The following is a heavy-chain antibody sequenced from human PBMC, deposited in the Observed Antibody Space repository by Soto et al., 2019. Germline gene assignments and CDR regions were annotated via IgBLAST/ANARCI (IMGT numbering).Heavy chain of an antibody. Sequence: EVQLLESGGGVVQPGGSLRLYCAASGFTFSDYAMSWVRQTPGKGLQWVSGVGGSDDDKHYADSVRGRFIVSRDNSKNTLYLQMNSLRADDTAIYYCAKDATSFNGVWDPFVMWGQGTEVTVSS. D-gene: IGHD2-8*01. CDR3: AKDATSFNGVWDPFVM. CDR1: GFTFSDYA. J-gene: IGHJ3*02. V-gene: IGHV3-23*01. CDR2: VGGSDDDK.